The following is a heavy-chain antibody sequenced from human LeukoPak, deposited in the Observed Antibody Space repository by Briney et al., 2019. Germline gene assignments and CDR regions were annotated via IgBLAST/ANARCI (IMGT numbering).Heavy chain of an antibody. V-gene: IGHV3-15*04. Sequence: GSHRLSCAASGFSFSDAWMSWVRQIPGKGLEWVGRIESKTDGGTTDYAAPVKGRFTISRDDSTNTLYLQMNSLKSEDTAVYYCTTYGSGRKFDYWGQGILVTVSS. CDR2: IESKTDGGTT. D-gene: IGHD3-10*01. CDR3: TTYGSGRKFDY. J-gene: IGHJ4*02. CDR1: GFSFSDAW.